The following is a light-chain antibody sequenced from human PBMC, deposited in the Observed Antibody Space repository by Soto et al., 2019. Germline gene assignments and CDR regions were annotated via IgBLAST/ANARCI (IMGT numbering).Light chain of an antibody. V-gene: IGLV1-47*01. CDR3: AAWDDSLSGVV. Sequence: QSVLTQPPSASRTPGQRVTISCSGSSSNIGSNYVYWYQQLPGTAPKLLIYKNDQRPSGVPDRFSGSKSGTSASLAISGLRSEDEADYYCAAWDDSLSGVVFGGGTKVTV. CDR2: KND. J-gene: IGLJ2*01. CDR1: SSNIGSNY.